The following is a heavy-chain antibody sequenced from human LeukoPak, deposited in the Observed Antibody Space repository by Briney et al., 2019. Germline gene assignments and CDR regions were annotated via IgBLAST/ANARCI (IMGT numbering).Heavy chain of an antibody. D-gene: IGHD3-22*01. Sequence: NPGGSLRLSCAASGFTFSSYSMNWVRQAPGKELEWVSSISSSSYIYYADSVKGRFTISRDNAKNSLYLQMNSLRAEDTAVYYCARSTYYYDSSGYYLGYWGQGTLVTVSS. V-gene: IGHV3-21*01. CDR2: ISSSSYI. CDR3: ARSTYYYDSSGYYLGY. CDR1: GFTFSSYS. J-gene: IGHJ4*02.